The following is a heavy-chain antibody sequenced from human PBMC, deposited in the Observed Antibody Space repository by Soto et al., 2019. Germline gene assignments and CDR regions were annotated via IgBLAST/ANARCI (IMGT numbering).Heavy chain of an antibody. J-gene: IGHJ6*02. CDR3: TTDLQQYYYGMDV. Sequence: GSLRLSCAASGSTLSNAWMSWVRQAPGKGLEWVGRIKSKTDGGTTDYAAPVKGRFTISRDDSKNTLYLQMNSLKTEDTAVYYCTTDLQQYYYGMDVWGQGTTVTVSS. CDR2: IKSKTDGGTT. CDR1: GSTLSNAW. V-gene: IGHV3-15*01.